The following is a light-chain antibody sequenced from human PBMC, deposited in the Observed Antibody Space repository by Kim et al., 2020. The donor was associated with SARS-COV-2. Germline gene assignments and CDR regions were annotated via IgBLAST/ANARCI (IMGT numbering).Light chain of an antibody. CDR1: SSNVGNNY. Sequence: GQKVTLSFAGSSSNVGNNYVSWYQQLPGTAPKLLIYDNNKRPSGIPDRFSGSKSGTSATLGITGLQTGDEADYYCGTWDSSLSVVVFGGGTKLTVL. V-gene: IGLV1-51*01. CDR2: DNN. J-gene: IGLJ2*01. CDR3: GTWDSSLSVVV.